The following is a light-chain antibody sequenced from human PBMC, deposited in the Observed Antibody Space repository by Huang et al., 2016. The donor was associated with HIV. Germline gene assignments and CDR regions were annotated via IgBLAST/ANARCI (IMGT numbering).Light chain of an antibody. CDR1: QGLLYREKIY. J-gene: IGKJ2*01. V-gene: IGKV2-29*02. CDR2: ELS. CDR3: MQGKQLPYT. Sequence: DIVMTQTPLSLSVTPGQPASISCKSSQGLLYREKIYLYWYLQKPGQSPQLLIYELSNRCSGVLDRFSGSGSPTDFTLKISRVETEDVGVYYCMQGKQLPYTFGQGTRLEIK.